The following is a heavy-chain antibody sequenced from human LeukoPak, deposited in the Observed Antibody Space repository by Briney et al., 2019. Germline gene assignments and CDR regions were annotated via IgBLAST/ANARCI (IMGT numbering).Heavy chain of an antibody. J-gene: IGHJ4*02. D-gene: IGHD3-10*01. CDR3: ARVRSRFGLAFDY. V-gene: IGHV3-11*06. CDR2: ISSSSSYT. CDR1: GFTFSDYY. Sequence: GGSLRLSCAASGFTFSDYYMSWIHQAPGKGLEWVSYISSSSSYTNYADSVKGRFTISRDNAKNSLYLQMNSLRAEDTAVYYCARVRSRFGLAFDYWGQGTLVTVSS.